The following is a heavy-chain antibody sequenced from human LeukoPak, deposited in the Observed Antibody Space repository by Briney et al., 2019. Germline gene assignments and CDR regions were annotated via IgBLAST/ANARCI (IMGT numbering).Heavy chain of an antibody. CDR2: ISSDGSNK. J-gene: IGHJ4*02. CDR3: ARDRSLDY. Sequence: GRSLRPSCAASGFTFSSYAMHWVRQAPGKGLEWVAVISSDGSNKYYADSVKGRFTISRDNSQNTLYLQMNSLRAEDTAVYYCARDRSLDYWGQGTLVTVSS. V-gene: IGHV3-30*04. CDR1: GFTFSSYA. D-gene: IGHD2-15*01.